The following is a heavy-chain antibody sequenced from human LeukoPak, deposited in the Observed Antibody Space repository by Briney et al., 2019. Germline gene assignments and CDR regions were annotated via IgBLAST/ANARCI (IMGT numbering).Heavy chain of an antibody. V-gene: IGHV3-23*01. Sequence: PGGSLRLSCAASGFTFSSYWMSWVRQAPGKGLEWVSAISGSGGSTYYADSVKGRFTISRDNSKNTLYLQMNSLRAEDTAVYYCAHYSSSSVAAGYYFDYWGQGTLVTVSS. D-gene: IGHD6-6*01. CDR3: AHYSSSSVAAGYYFDY. J-gene: IGHJ4*02. CDR2: ISGSGGST. CDR1: GFTFSSYW.